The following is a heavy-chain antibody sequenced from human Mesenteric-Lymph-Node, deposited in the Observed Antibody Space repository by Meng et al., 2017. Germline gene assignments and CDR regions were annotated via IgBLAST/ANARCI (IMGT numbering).Heavy chain of an antibody. J-gene: IGHJ4*02. D-gene: IGHD3-10*01. V-gene: IGHV4-39*01. Sequence: QVQLQAAGPGLVKPSQTLSLPCNVSGGSISSNGYYWDWVRQPPGKGLEWIGAIYHSGSTSYNPSLQSRVTMFVDTSKNQFSLMLTSVTATDTAVYYCARRRGGSGRDCWGQGTLVTVSS. CDR2: IYHSGST. CDR3: ARRRGGSGRDC. CDR1: GGSISSNGYY.